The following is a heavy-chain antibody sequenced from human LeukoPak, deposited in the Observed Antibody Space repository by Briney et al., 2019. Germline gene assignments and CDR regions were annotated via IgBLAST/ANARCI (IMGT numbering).Heavy chain of an antibody. Sequence: PGGSLRLSCAASGFTFSSYGMSWVRQAPGKGLEWVSAISGSGGSTYYADSVKGRFTISRDNSKNTLYLQMNSPRAEDTAVYYCAKIYGSGTYYYYMDVWGKGTTVTISS. V-gene: IGHV3-23*01. CDR3: AKIYGSGTYYYYMDV. D-gene: IGHD3-10*01. CDR1: GFTFSSYG. J-gene: IGHJ6*03. CDR2: ISGSGGST.